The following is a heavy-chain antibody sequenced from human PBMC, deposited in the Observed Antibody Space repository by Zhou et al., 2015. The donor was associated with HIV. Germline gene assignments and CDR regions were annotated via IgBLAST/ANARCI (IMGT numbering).Heavy chain of an antibody. CDR2: ITPMFDIK. D-gene: IGHD3-22*01. J-gene: IGHJ3*02. V-gene: IGHV1-69*17. CDR3: ARSSVNHDNAFDI. Sequence: LMQSGTEVTKPGSSVKVSCKASGGTFSGSGISWVRQAPGQGLEWMGGITPMFDIKNYAQKFRARLTITVDQYTNTAYMELSSLTSEDAAIYFCARSSVNHDNAFDIWGQGTKVIVSS. CDR1: GGTFSGSG.